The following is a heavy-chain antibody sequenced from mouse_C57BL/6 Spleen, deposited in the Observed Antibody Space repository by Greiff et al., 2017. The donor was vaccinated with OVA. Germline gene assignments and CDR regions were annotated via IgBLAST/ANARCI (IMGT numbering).Heavy chain of an antibody. V-gene: IGHV1-15*01. CDR3: TRRGLGFDY. J-gene: IGHJ2*01. D-gene: IGHD3-3*01. CDR2: IDPETGGT. CDR1: GYTFTDYE. Sequence: QVQLQQSGAELVRPGASVTLSCKASGYTFTDYEMHWVKQTPVHGLEWIGAIDPETGGTAYNQKFKGKAILTADNSSSTAYMELRSLTSEDSAVYYCTRRGLGFDYWGQGTTLTVSS.